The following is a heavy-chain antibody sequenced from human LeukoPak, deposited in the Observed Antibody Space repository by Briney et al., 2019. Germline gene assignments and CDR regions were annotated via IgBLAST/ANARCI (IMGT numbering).Heavy chain of an antibody. D-gene: IGHD6-13*01. J-gene: IGHJ4*02. CDR2: IYYSGST. Sequence: SETLSLTCTVSGGSISSGGYYWSWIRQHLGKGLEWIGYIYYSGSTYYNPSLKSRVTISVDTSKNQFSLKLSSVTAADTAVYYCASRSLTYSNLDYWGQGTLVTVSS. V-gene: IGHV4-31*03. CDR3: ASRSLTYSNLDY. CDR1: GGSISSGGYY.